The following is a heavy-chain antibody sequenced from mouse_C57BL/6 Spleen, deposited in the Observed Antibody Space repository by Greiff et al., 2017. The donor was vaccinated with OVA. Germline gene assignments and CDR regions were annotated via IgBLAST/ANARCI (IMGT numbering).Heavy chain of an antibody. D-gene: IGHD1-1*01. J-gene: IGHJ4*01. CDR1: GYTFTSYW. CDR3: ARRGIIYYGSSYSYAMDY. CDR2: IDPSDSET. Sequence: QVQLQQPGAELVRPGSSVKLSCKASGYTFTSYWMHWVKQRPIQGLEWIGNIDPSDSETHYNPKFKDKATLTVDKSSSTAYMQLSSLTSEDSAVYYCARRGIIYYGSSYSYAMDYWGQGTSVTVSS. V-gene: IGHV1-52*01.